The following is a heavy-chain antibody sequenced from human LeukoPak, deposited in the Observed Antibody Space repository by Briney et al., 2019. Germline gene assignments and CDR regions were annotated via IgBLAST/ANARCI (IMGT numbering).Heavy chain of an antibody. D-gene: IGHD3-22*01. V-gene: IGHV3-9*01. CDR1: GFTFDDYA. CDR3: AKDTAPHYYDSSAYGAFDI. J-gene: IGHJ3*02. Sequence: GGSLRLSCAASGFTFDDYAMHWVRQAPGKGLERVSGISWNSGSIGYADSVKGRFTISRDNAKNSLYLQMNSLRAEDTALYYCAKDTAPHYYDSSAYGAFDIWGQGTMVTVSS. CDR2: ISWNSGSI.